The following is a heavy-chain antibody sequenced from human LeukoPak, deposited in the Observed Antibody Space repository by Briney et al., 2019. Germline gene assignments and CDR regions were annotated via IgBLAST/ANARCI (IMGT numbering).Heavy chain of an antibody. J-gene: IGHJ3*02. D-gene: IGHD4-17*01. V-gene: IGHV3-53*01. Sequence: GGSLRLSCAASGFTFSAYTMSWVRQAPGKGLEWVSIIYSGGSTYYADSVKGRFTISRDNSKNTLYLQMNSLRAEDTAVYYCARTRYDAFDIWGQGTMVTVSS. CDR1: GFTFSAYT. CDR3: ARTRYDAFDI. CDR2: IYSGGST.